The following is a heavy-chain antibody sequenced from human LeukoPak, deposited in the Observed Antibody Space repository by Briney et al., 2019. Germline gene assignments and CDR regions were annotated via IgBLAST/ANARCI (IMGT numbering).Heavy chain of an antibody. J-gene: IGHJ5*02. CDR3: ARLPYFDWFNWFDP. D-gene: IGHD3-9*01. CDR2: IYTSGST. Sequence: SETLSLTCTVSGGSISSYYWSWIRQPPGKGLEWIGYIYTSGSTNCNPSLKSRVTISVDTSKNQFSLKLSSVTAADTAVYYCARLPYFDWFNWFDPWGQGTLVTVSS. V-gene: IGHV4-4*09. CDR1: GGSISSYY.